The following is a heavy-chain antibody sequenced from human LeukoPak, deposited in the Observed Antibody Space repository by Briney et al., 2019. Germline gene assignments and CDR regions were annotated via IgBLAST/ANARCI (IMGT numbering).Heavy chain of an antibody. D-gene: IGHD5-18*01. CDR2: IYSGGST. J-gene: IGHJ3*02. V-gene: IGHV3-53*05. CDR1: GFTVSSNC. Sequence: GGSLRLSCAASGFTVSSNCMSWVRQAPGKGLEWVSVIYSGGSTYYADSVKGRFTISRDNSKNTLYLQMNSLRAEDTAVYYCAKARGYSPSDAFDIWGQGTMVTVSS. CDR3: AKARGYSPSDAFDI.